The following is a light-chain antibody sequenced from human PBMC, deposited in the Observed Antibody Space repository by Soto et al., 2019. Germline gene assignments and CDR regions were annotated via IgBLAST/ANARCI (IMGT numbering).Light chain of an antibody. CDR2: DAF. CDR1: QSVSNY. Sequence: DIVLTQSPATLSLSPGERATLSCRASQSVSNYLAWYQQKPGQAPRLLIYDAFNRANGIPPRFSGSGSGTEFTLTISSLQPEDFAVYYCQHRYNWPPLTFGGGTKVEIK. CDR3: QHRYNWPPLT. V-gene: IGKV3-11*01. J-gene: IGKJ4*01.